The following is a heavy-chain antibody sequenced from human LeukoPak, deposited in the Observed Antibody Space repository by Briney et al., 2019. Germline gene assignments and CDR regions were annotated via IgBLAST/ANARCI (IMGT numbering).Heavy chain of an antibody. D-gene: IGHD1-20*01. V-gene: IGHV4-61*02. CDR3: ARGIRGITVQH. Sequence: KPSETLSLTCTVSGGSISSGRYYWSWIRQPAGKGLEWIGRIYTSGSTNYNPSLKSRVTISVDTSKNQFSLKLSSVTAADTAVYYCARGIRGITVQHWGQGTLVTVSS. CDR1: GGSISSGRYY. J-gene: IGHJ1*01. CDR2: IYTSGST.